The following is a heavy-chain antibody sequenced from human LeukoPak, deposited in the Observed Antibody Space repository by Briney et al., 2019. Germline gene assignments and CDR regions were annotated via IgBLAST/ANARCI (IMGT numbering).Heavy chain of an antibody. Sequence: SETLSLTCTVSGYSISSGYYRGWIRQPPGKGLEWIGSIYYIGSTYYNPSLKSRVTISLDTSKNQFSLKLSSVTAADTAVYYCARDKLLWFGEEDLWGQGTLVTVSS. CDR3: ARDKLLWFGEEDL. D-gene: IGHD3-10*01. CDR1: GYSISSGYY. J-gene: IGHJ5*02. V-gene: IGHV4-38-2*02. CDR2: IYYIGST.